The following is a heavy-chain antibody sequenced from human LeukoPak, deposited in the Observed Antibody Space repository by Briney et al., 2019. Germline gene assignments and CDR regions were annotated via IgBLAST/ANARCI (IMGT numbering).Heavy chain of an antibody. CDR1: GFTFSTFA. Sequence: PGGSLRLSCAASGFTFSTFAITWVRQAPGKGLEWVSDITGSGGGTAYADSVKGRFTISRDNSKNTLYLQMNSLRAEDTAVYYCAKDLSSSWKTDYWGQGTLVTVSS. D-gene: IGHD6-13*01. J-gene: IGHJ4*02. CDR2: ITGSGGGT. CDR3: AKDLSSSWKTDY. V-gene: IGHV3-23*01.